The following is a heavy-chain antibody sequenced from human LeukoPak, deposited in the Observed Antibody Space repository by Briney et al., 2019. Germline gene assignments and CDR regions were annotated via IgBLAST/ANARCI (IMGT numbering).Heavy chain of an antibody. D-gene: IGHD3-16*01. Sequence: ASVKVSYKASGYTFTGDYMHWVRQAPGQGLGWMGWINTNSGDTKYAQKFQGRVTMTRDTSISTAYVELSRLKSDDTAVYYCATQRGSYLWGTDFDYWGQGTLVTVSS. J-gene: IGHJ4*02. CDR2: INTNSGDT. V-gene: IGHV1-2*02. CDR1: GYTFTGDY. CDR3: ATQRGSYLWGTDFDY.